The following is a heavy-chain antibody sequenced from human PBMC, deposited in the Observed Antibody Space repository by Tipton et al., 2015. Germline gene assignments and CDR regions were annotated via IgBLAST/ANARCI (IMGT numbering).Heavy chain of an antibody. J-gene: IGHJ3*02. V-gene: IGHV1-18*01. CDR1: GYTFDTYY. CDR2: ISAFSGNT. CDR3: ARSYDDAFDI. D-gene: IGHD5-18*01. Sequence: QLVQSGAEMKKPGASLKISCKASGYTFDTYYINWVRQAPGQGLEWMGWISAFSGNTNYAQKLQGRVTMTTDTSTSTAYMELRSLRSDDTAVYYCARSYDDAFDIWGQGTMVTVSS.